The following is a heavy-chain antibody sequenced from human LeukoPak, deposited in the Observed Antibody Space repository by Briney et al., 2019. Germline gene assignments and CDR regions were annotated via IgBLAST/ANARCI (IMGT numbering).Heavy chain of an antibody. V-gene: IGHV3-11*01. CDR2: ITDSGNTI. Sequence: GGSLRLSCAASGFTFSDYMNWVRQAPGKGLEWVSYITDSGNTIHYADSVKGRFTISRDNAKDSLYLQMNSLRAEDTAVYYCARSIGLTGGGVDVWGQGTTVTVSS. J-gene: IGHJ6*02. D-gene: IGHD3-9*01. CDR3: ARSIGLTGGGVDV. CDR1: GFTFSDY.